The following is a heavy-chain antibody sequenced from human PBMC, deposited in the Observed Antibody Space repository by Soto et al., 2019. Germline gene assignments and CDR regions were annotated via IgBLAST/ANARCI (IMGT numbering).Heavy chain of an antibody. J-gene: IGHJ4*02. D-gene: IGHD4-17*01. CDR1: GGTFINYA. V-gene: IGHV1-69*13. CDR2: IIPISGTT. Sequence: ASVKVSCKTSGGTFINYAVSWVRQAPGQGPEWMGGIIPISGTTNYAQKFQGRVTITADQSTSTAYMELSRLTSDDTAVYFCARVPTVATSIHIFFDYWGQGTLVTVSS. CDR3: ARVPTVATSIHIFFDY.